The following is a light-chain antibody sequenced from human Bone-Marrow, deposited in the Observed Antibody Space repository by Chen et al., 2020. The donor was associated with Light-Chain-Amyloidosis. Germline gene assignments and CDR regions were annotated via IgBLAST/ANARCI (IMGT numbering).Light chain of an antibody. CDR1: RSDVGGYNY. J-gene: IGLJ2*01. CDR2: DVT. Sequence: QYALTQPASVSGSPRQSITISCTGTRSDVGGYNYVSWYQQHPGKAPKLIIYDVTYRPSGVSNRFSGSKSGNTASLTISGLQAEDEADYYCSSFTRNNALVFGGGTKLTVL. CDR3: SSFTRNNALV. V-gene: IGLV2-14*03.